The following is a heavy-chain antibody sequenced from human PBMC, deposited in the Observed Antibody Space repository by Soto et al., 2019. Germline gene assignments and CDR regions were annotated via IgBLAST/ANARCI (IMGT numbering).Heavy chain of an antibody. Sequence: SETLSLTCTVSGGSVRSGSYYWSWIRQPPGKGQEWIVYIYYSVSTNYNPSLKSRFTISVFASKNQFSLKLSSVTAADTAVYYCARDLGSSGWYGGAFDIWGQGTMVT. CDR1: GGSVRSGSYY. J-gene: IGHJ3*02. D-gene: IGHD6-19*01. CDR3: ARDLGSSGWYGGAFDI. CDR2: IYYSVST. V-gene: IGHV4-61*01.